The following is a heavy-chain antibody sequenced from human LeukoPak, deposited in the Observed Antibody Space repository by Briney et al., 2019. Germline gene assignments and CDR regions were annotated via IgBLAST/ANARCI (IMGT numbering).Heavy chain of an antibody. CDR3: ATVRGEGLFAKIFDY. CDR1: GYTLTELS. D-gene: IGHD3-3*01. CDR2: FDPEDGET. V-gene: IGHV1-24*01. Sequence: ASVKVSCKVSGYTLTELSMHWVRQAPGKRLEWMGGFDPEDGETIYAQKFQGRVTMTEDTSTDTAYMELSSLRSEDTAVYYCATVRGEGLFAKIFDYWGQGTLVTVSS. J-gene: IGHJ4*02.